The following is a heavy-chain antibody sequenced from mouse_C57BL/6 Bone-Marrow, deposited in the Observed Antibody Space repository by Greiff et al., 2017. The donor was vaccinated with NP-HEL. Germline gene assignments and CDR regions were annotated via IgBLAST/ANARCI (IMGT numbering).Heavy chain of an antibody. J-gene: IGHJ3*01. CDR3: ARDLSSGYVGFAY. CDR2: ISDGGSYT. V-gene: IGHV5-4*01. CDR1: GFTFSSYA. Sequence: EVQLVESGGGLVKPGGSLKLSCAASGFTFSSYAMSWVRQTPEQRLEWVATISDGGSYTYYPDNVKGRFTISRDKAKNNQYLQMSHLKSEDTAMYYCARDLSSGYVGFAYWGQGTLVTVSA. D-gene: IGHD3-2*02.